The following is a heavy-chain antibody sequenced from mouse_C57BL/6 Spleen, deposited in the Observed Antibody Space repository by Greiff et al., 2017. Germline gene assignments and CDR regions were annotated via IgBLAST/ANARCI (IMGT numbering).Heavy chain of an antibody. D-gene: IGHD1-1*01. V-gene: IGHV3-6*01. Sequence: EVQLQESGPGLVKPSQSLSLTCSVTGYSITSGYYWNWIRQFPGNKLEWMGYISYDGSNNYNPSLKNRISITRDPSKNQFFLKLNSVTTEDTATXYCERVDITTVKFADWGQGTTLTVSS. J-gene: IGHJ2*01. CDR3: ERVDITTVKFAD. CDR2: ISYDGSN. CDR1: GYSITSGYY.